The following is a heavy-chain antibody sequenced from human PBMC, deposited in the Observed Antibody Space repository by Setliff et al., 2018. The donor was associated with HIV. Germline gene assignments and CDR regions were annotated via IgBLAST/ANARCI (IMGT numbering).Heavy chain of an antibody. Sequence: SETLSLTCAVYGGSLNDYYWSWIRLPPGKGLEWIGEINHSGSTNYNPSLKSRVTISVDTSKNQFSLRLNSVTAADTAVHYCARQGNIVVVTSFDYWGQGTLVTVSS. CDR1: GGSLNDYY. J-gene: IGHJ4*02. D-gene: IGHD2-21*02. CDR2: INHSGST. V-gene: IGHV4-34*01. CDR3: ARQGNIVVVTSFDY.